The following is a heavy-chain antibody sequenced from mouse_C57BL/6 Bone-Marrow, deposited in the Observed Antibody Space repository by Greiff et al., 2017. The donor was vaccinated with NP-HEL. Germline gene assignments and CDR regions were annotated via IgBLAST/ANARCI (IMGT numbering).Heavy chain of an antibody. Sequence: QVQLQQPGAELVRPGSSVKLSCKASGYTFTSYWMHWVKQRPIQGLEWIGNIDPSDSETHYNQKFKDKATLTVDKSSSTAYMQLSSLTSEDSAVYYCASSYGNYAMDYWGQGTSVTVSS. D-gene: IGHD2-1*01. CDR3: ASSYGNYAMDY. J-gene: IGHJ4*01. CDR1: GYTFTSYW. CDR2: IDPSDSET. V-gene: IGHV1-52*01.